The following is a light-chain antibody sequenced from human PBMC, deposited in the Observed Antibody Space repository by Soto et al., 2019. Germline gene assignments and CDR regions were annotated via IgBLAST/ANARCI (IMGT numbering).Light chain of an antibody. CDR1: QDIRTE. Sequence: AIQMTQSPSSLSASVGDRVTITCRASQDIRTELGWYQQKPGKAPKLLIYGASTLQSGVPSRFSGSGSGTDFTLTISSLQPEDFVTYYCLQDYSYPRTFGQGTKVEI. CDR3: LQDYSYPRT. CDR2: GAS. J-gene: IGKJ1*01. V-gene: IGKV1-6*01.